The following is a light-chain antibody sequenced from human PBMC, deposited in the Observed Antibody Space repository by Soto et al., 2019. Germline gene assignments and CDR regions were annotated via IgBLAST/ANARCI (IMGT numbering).Light chain of an antibody. V-gene: IGKV4-1*01. CDR3: QQYYSTPPYT. J-gene: IGKJ2*01. CDR2: WAS. Sequence: DIVMTQSPDSLAVSLGERATINCKSSQSVLYSSNNKNYLAWYQQKPGQPPKLLIYWASTRESGVPDRFSGSGSGTDFTLTISSLQAEDVAVYYCQQYYSTPPYTFGQGTKLDI. CDR1: QSVLYSSNNKNY.